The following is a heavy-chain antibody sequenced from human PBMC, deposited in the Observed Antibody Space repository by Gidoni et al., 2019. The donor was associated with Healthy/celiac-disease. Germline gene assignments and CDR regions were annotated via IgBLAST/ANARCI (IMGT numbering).Heavy chain of an antibody. CDR1: GYTFTGYY. V-gene: IGHV1-2*02. D-gene: IGHD6-19*01. Sequence: QVQLVQSGAAVKKPGASVKVSCKASGYTFTGYYMHWVRQAAGQGLEWMGWINPNSGGTNYAQKFQGRVTMTRDTSISTAYMELSRLRSDDTAVYYCARVSSGWYEEYFQHWGQGTLVTVSS. CDR3: ARVSSGWYEEYFQH. CDR2: INPNSGGT. J-gene: IGHJ1*01.